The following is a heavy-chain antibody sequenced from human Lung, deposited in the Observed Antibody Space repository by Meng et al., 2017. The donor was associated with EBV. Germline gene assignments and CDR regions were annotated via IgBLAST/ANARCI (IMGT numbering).Heavy chain of an antibody. J-gene: IGHJ4*02. Sequence: QVQLQQWGEGLLKPSETLSLPCAVNGGAVSGAYRNWIRQPPGKGREWIGEIIHGGSPSYTPSLKSRVTISIDTSKNQLSRMLSSVTAADTAVYYCARRPTGIDYWGQGTLVTVSS. V-gene: IGHV4-34*12. CDR3: ARRPTGIDY. CDR1: GGAVSGAY. D-gene: IGHD2-8*02. CDR2: IIHGGSP.